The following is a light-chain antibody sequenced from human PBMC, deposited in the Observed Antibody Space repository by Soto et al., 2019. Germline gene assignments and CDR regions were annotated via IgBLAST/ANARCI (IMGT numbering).Light chain of an antibody. J-gene: IGLJ3*02. Sequence: QSALTQPASVSGSPGQSITISCTGTSSDVGAYNLVSWYQQHLGRAPKLFIFDVSDRPSGVSTRFSGSKSGNTASLTISGLQAEDEAFYYCSSYTNTSTLMFGGGTKLTVL. CDR3: SSYTNTSTLM. CDR1: SSDVGAYNL. V-gene: IGLV2-14*02. CDR2: DVS.